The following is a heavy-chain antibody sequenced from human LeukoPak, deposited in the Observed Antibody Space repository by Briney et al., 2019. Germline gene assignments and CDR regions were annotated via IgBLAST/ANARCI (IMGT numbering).Heavy chain of an antibody. CDR3: ARERVVRVARNWYFDL. V-gene: IGHV4-34*01. CDR2: INHSGST. Sequence: SETLSLTCAVYGGSFSGYYWSWIRQPPGKGLEWIGEINHSGSTNYNPSLKSRVTISVDTSKNQFSLKLSSVTAADTAVYYCARERVVRVARNWYFDLWGRGTLVTVSS. CDR1: GGSFSGYY. D-gene: IGHD5-12*01. J-gene: IGHJ2*01.